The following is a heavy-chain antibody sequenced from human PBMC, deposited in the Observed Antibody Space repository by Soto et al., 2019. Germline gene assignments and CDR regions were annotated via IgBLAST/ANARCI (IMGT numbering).Heavy chain of an antibody. V-gene: IGHV5-51*01. CDR3: ATNGGHGYNSNYFYSDMDV. D-gene: IGHD5-12*01. Sequence: GESLKISCKGSGYSFTSYWIGWVRQMPGKGLEWMGIIYPGDSDTRYSPSFQGQVTISADKSISTAYLQWSSLKASDTAMYYCATNGGHGYNSNYFYSDMDVWGQGTTVTVSS. J-gene: IGHJ6*02. CDR1: GYSFTSYW. CDR2: IYPGDSDT.